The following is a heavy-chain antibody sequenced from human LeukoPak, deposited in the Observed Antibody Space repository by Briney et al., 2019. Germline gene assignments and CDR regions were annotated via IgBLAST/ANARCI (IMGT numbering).Heavy chain of an antibody. CDR1: GYTFTGYY. CDR2: INPNSGGT. J-gene: IGHJ4*02. Sequence: VASVKVSCKASGYTFTGYYMHWVRQAPGQGLEWMGRINPNSGGTNYAQKFQGRVTMTRDTSISTAYMELSRLRSDDTALYYCARDLRYDSSGYPYWGQGTLVTVSS. V-gene: IGHV1-2*06. D-gene: IGHD3-22*01. CDR3: ARDLRYDSSGYPY.